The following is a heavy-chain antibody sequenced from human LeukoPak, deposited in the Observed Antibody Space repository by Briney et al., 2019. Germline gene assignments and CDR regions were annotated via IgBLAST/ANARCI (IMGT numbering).Heavy chain of an antibody. J-gene: IGHJ4*02. D-gene: IGHD1-1*01. CDR1: GFTLDDYA. CDR3: GTRSF. V-gene: IGHV3-9*01. CDR2: MIVNMNDV. Sequence: GGSLRPSCAASGFTLDDYAMHWVRQVPGKGLGWVSGMIVNMNDVGYAESVKGGFTISRDNAKNSLYLQMNSLRPEDTALYYCGTRSFWGQGALVTVSS.